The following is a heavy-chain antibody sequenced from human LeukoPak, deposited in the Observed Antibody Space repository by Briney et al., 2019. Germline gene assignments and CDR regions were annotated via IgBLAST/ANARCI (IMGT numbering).Heavy chain of an antibody. V-gene: IGHV4-59*12. D-gene: IGHD3-16*02. CDR3: ARAYVWGSYRYSPYYFDY. Sequence: SETLSLTCTVSGGSISSYYWSWIRQPPGKGLEWIGYIYYSGSTNYNPSLKSRVTMSVDTSKNQFSLKLSSVTAADTAVYYCARAYVWGSYRYSPYYFDYWGQGTLVTVSS. CDR2: IYYSGST. CDR1: GGSISSYY. J-gene: IGHJ4*02.